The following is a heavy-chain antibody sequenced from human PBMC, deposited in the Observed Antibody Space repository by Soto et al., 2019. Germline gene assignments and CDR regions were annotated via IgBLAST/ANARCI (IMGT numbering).Heavy chain of an antibody. Sequence: GGSLRLPCAVPGFTFSNYAMSWLRQAPAKGLEWVSAMSSAVNPYYAESVKGRFTISRDNSKNTLSLQMISLRAEDTAVYYWAKQVRDGNSSPYYFDYWGQGTLVTVSS. CDR3: AKQVRDGNSSPYYFDY. J-gene: IGHJ4*02. D-gene: IGHD6-6*01. CDR2: MSSAVNP. V-gene: IGHV3-23*01. CDR1: GFTFSNYA.